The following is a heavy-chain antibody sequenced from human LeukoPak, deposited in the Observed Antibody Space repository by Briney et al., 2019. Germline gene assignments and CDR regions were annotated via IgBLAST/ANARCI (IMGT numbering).Heavy chain of an antibody. CDR2: IRYDGSNK. V-gene: IGHV3-30*02. D-gene: IGHD3-22*01. Sequence: PGGSLRLSCAASGFTFSTYGMHWVRQAPGKGLEWVAFIRYDGSNKYYADSVKGRLTISRDNSKNTLYLQMNSLRAEDTAVYYCAKVERYYYDSSGSNFDYWGQGTLVTVSS. CDR1: GFTFSTYG. CDR3: AKVERYYYDSSGSNFDY. J-gene: IGHJ4*02.